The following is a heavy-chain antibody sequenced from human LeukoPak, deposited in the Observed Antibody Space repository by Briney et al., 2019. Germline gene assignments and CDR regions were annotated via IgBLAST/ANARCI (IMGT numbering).Heavy chain of an antibody. D-gene: IGHD3-16*01. Sequence: GGSLRLSCAASGFTFSSYVMHWVRQAPGKGLEWVAVISYDGSNKYYADSVKGRFTISRDNSKNTLYLQMNSLRAEDTAVYYCARDQRSGGTYYFDYWGQGTLVTVSS. V-gene: IGHV3-30*04. CDR3: ARDQRSGGTYYFDY. CDR2: ISYDGSNK. J-gene: IGHJ4*02. CDR1: GFTFSSYV.